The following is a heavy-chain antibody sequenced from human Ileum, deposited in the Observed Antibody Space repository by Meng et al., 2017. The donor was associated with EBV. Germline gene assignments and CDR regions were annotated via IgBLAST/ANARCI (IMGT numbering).Heavy chain of an antibody. Sequence: VQLQESGPGRVKPSGTLSLTCDVSGVSISGNYWSWIRQSPVKGLEWIGFFYEGTTNYNPSLKSRVTIAAGPANNQISLRLSSVTSADTAVYYCAKGGQWDPLDSWGRGILVTVSS. D-gene: IGHD1-26*01. CDR2: FYEGTT. CDR1: GVSISGNY. V-gene: IGHV4-59*01. J-gene: IGHJ4*02. CDR3: AKGGQWDPLDS.